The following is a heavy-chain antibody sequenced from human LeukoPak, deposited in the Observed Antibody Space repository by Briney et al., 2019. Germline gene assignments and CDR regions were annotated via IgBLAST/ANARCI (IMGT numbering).Heavy chain of an antibody. Sequence: SETLSLTCTVSGGSISSYYWSWIRQPPGKGLEWIGYIYYSGSTNYNPSLKSRVTISVDTSKNQFSLKLSSVTAADTAVYYCARLLDYDFWSGSLDYWAREPWSPSPQ. J-gene: IGHJ4*02. D-gene: IGHD3-3*01. CDR3: ARLLDYDFWSGSLDY. CDR1: GGSISSYY. CDR2: IYYSGST. V-gene: IGHV4-59*08.